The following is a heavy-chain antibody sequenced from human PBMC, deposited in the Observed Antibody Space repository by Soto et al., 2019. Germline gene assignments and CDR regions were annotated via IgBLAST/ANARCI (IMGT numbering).Heavy chain of an antibody. Sequence: ASVKVSCKASGYNFTSLYAHWVRQAPGQGLEWMGIINPRNGKTTYAQKFQGRVTMTSDTSTATMYMELNGLKSDDTAIYLCVRSVFDLWGPGTLVTVSS. CDR3: VRSVFDL. CDR1: GYNFTSLY. V-gene: IGHV1-46*01. J-gene: IGHJ4*02. CDR2: INPRNGKT.